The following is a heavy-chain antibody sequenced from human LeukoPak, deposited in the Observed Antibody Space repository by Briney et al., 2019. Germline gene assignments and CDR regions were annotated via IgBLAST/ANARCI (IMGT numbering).Heavy chain of an antibody. CDR1: GGSISSSPYF. CDR2: CYYSGST. V-gene: IGHV4-39*01. Sequence: ETLSLTCTVSGGSISSSPYFWGWIRQPPGKGLEWIGSCYYSGSTYYNPSLKSRVTISVDTSKNQFSLKLSSVTAADTAVYYCARHVTSAEIVAGNFDYWGQGTLVTVSS. CDR3: ARHVTSAEIVAGNFDY. D-gene: IGHD6-19*01. J-gene: IGHJ4*02.